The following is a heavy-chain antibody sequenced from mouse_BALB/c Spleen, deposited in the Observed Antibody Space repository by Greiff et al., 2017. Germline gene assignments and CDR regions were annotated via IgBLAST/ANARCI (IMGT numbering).Heavy chain of an antibody. J-gene: IGHJ2*01. D-gene: IGHD1-1*01. CDR3: ARNYYGYFDY. Sequence: DVQLQESGPGLVKPSQSLSLTCTVTGYSITSDYAWNWIRQFPGNKLEWMGYISYSGSTSYNPSLKSRISITRDTSKNQFFLQLNSVTTEDTATYYCARNYYGYFDYWGQGTTLTVSS. CDR2: ISYSGST. V-gene: IGHV3-2*02. CDR1: GYSITSDYA.